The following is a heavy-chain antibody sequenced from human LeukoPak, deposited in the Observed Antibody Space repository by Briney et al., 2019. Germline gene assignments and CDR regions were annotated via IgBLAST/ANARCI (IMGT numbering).Heavy chain of an antibody. J-gene: IGHJ4*02. D-gene: IGHD6-13*01. V-gene: IGHV3-21*01. CDR3: ARETARIAAAGYFDY. CDR2: ISSSSSYI. Sequence: GGSLRLSCAASGFTFSSYSMNWVRQAPGKGLEWVSSISSSSSYIYYADSVKGRFTISRDNVNNMLYLHMNSLRAEDTAVYYCARETARIAAAGYFDYWGQGTLVTVSS. CDR1: GFTFSSYS.